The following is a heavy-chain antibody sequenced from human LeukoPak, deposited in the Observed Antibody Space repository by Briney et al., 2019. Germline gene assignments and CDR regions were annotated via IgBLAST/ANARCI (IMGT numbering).Heavy chain of an antibody. J-gene: IGHJ4*02. CDR1: GFTFSSYA. CDR3: AKERGGGVTTNFDY. Sequence: GGSLRLSCAASGFTFSSYAMTWVRQAPGKGLEWVSAISGGGNSRYYADSVRGRFTISGDHPKNTLFPQMNSLRADDTAVYYCAKERGGGVTTNFDYWGQGTLVTVSS. V-gene: IGHV3-23*01. CDR2: ISGGGNSR. D-gene: IGHD4-17*01.